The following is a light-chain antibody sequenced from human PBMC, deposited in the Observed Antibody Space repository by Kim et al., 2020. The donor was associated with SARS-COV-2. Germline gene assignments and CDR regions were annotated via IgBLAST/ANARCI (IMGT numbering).Light chain of an antibody. CDR3: QHFGSPPIA. V-gene: IGKV3-20*01. J-gene: IGKJ5*01. CDR1: QSVNYMH. Sequence: SPEERAPLSCRASQSVNYMHVVWYQQRPGQPPRLVMDGASSRVAGTPDRFSGSGSGTDFTLTISRLEPEDFAVYYCQHFGSPPIAFGQGTRLEIK. CDR2: GAS.